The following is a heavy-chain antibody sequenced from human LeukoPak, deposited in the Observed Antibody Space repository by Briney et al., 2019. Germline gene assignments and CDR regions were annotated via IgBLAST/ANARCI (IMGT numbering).Heavy chain of an antibody. Sequence: SQTLSLTCAISGDSVSSNSAAWNWIRQSPSRGLEWLGRTYYRSKWYNDYAVSVKSRITINPDTSKNQFSLQLNSVTPEDTAVYYCARVRIVVVAAVRAFDIWGQGTMVTVSS. V-gene: IGHV6-1*01. CDR1: GDSVSSNSAA. D-gene: IGHD2-15*01. J-gene: IGHJ3*02. CDR3: ARVRIVVVAAVRAFDI. CDR2: TYYRSKWYN.